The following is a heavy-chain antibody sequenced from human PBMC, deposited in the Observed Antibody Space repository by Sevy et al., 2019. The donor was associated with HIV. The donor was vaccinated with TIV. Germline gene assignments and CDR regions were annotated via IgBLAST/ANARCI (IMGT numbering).Heavy chain of an antibody. CDR1: GFTVSSNY. V-gene: IGHV3-53*01. J-gene: IGHJ4*02. CDR2: IYSGGST. D-gene: IGHD5-18*01. CDR3: ARDGPHTAMYY. Sequence: GGSLRLSCAASGFTVSSNYMSWVRQAPGKGLEWVSVIYSGGSTYYADSVKGRFTISRDNSKNTLYLQMNSLRAEDTAVYYCARDGPHTAMYYWGQGTLVTVSS.